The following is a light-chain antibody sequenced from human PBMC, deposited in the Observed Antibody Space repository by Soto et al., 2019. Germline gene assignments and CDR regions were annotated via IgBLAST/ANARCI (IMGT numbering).Light chain of an antibody. CDR1: SSGVGGYNY. CDR3: SSYTSSSTAV. CDR2: DVS. V-gene: IGLV2-14*01. Sequence: QSALTQPASVSGSPGQSITISCTGTSSGVGGYNYVSWYQQHPGKAPKLMIYDVSNRPSGVSNRFSGSKSGNTASLTISGRQAEDEADYYCSSYTSSSTAVFGTGTKLTVL. J-gene: IGLJ1*01.